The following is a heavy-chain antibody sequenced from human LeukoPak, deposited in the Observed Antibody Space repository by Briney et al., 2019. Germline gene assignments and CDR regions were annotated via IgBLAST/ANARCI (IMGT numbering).Heavy chain of an antibody. Sequence: SETLSLTCTVSGASITNSYWSWIRQPPGKGLEWIGYIYYSGSTYYNPSLKSRITISVDTSKNQFSLKLSSVTAADTAVYYCASQSRVATVDYWGEGTLVTVSS. CDR3: ASQSRVATVDY. CDR2: IYYSGST. V-gene: IGHV4-30-4*08. CDR1: GASITNSY. J-gene: IGHJ4*02. D-gene: IGHD5-12*01.